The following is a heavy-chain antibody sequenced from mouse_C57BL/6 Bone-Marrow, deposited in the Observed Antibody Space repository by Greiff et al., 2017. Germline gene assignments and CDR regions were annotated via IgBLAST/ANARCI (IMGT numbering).Heavy chain of an antibody. CDR1: GYAFSSSW. CDR2: IYPGDGDT. CDR3: ARTPYGNYLDY. J-gene: IGHJ2*01. D-gene: IGHD2-1*01. Sequence: VQLQQSGPELVKPGASVKISCKASGYAFSSSWMNWVKQRPGKGLEWIGRIYPGDGDTNYNGKFKGKATLTADKSSSTAYMQLSSLTSEDSAVYICARTPYGNYLDYWGQGTTLTVSS. V-gene: IGHV1-82*01.